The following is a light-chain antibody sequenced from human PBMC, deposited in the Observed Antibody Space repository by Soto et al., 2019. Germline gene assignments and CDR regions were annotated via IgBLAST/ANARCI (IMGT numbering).Light chain of an antibody. Sequence: QSALTQPASVSGSPGQSITISCPGSSSDVGGYNFVSWYQQHPGKAPKLLIFEVSSRPSGVSNRFSGSKSGNTASLTISGLQAEDEAYYYCCSFTSSTTLMFGGGTKLTVL. CDR1: SSDVGGYNF. J-gene: IGLJ3*02. CDR2: EVS. CDR3: CSFTSSTTLM. V-gene: IGLV2-14*01.